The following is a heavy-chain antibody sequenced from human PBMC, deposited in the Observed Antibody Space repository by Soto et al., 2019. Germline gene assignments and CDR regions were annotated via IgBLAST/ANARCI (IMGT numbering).Heavy chain of an antibody. V-gene: IGHV3-48*01. CDR1: GFTFSTYG. CDR2: ISSSSSTI. Sequence: GGSLRLSCGASGFTFSTYGMHWVRQAPGKGLEWVSYISSSSSTIYYADSVKGRFTISRDNAENSLYLQMNSLRAEDTAVYYCAREYSSWGYNWFDPWGQGTLVTVSS. J-gene: IGHJ5*02. D-gene: IGHD6-13*01. CDR3: AREYSSWGYNWFDP.